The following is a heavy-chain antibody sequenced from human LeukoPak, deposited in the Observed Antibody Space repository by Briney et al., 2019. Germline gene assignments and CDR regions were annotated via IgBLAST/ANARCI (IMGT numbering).Heavy chain of an antibody. CDR1: GFTCSNYE. Sequence: GGSLRLCCASSGFTCSNYEMNWVRQAPGKGLEWVSYIGTSGSTKYYADSVRGRFTISRDNAENSLHLQMNSLRAEDAAVYYCARRYCSSTSCTLDYWGQGTVVTVSS. CDR2: IGTSGSTK. J-gene: IGHJ4*02. D-gene: IGHD2-2*01. V-gene: IGHV3-48*03. CDR3: ARRYCSSTSCTLDY.